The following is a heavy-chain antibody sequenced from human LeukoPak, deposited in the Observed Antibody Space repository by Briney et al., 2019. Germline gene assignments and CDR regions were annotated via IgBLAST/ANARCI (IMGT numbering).Heavy chain of an antibody. CDR1: GFTLSSYG. CDR3: ARDSVATMRFDY. D-gene: IGHD5-12*01. V-gene: IGHV3-33*01. CDR2: IWYDGSNK. Sequence: PGRSLRLSCAASGFTLSSYGMHWVRQAPGKGLEWVAVIWYDGSNKYYAESVKGRFTISRDNSRNTLYLQMNSLRAEDTAVYYCARDSVATMRFDYWGQGTLVTVSS. J-gene: IGHJ4*02.